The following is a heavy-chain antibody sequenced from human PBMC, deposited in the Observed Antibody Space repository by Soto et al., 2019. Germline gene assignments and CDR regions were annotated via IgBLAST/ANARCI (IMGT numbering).Heavy chain of an antibody. CDR3: AREKVGTTFFDN. D-gene: IGHD1-1*01. CDR2: IYPSVSS. Sequence: SETLSLTCSVAGFAISRGYYWSWVRQPPGKGLEWIGSIYPSVSSYHNPSLETRVRLSIDTSKNQFTLNLTSVTAADTALYYCAREKVGTTFFDNWGQGTLVTVSS. J-gene: IGHJ4*02. V-gene: IGHV4-38-2*02. CDR1: GFAISRGYY.